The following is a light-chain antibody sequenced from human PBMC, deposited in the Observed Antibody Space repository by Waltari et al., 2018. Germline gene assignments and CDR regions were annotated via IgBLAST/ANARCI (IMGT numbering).Light chain of an antibody. J-gene: IGKJ1*01. CDR1: QSVSSS. Sequence: EIVLTQSPATLSLSPGERATLSCRASQSVSSSLAWYQQKPGQAPRLLIYGASNRATGIPARFSGSGSGTDVTLTIGSLEPEDFAVYYCQQRYNWWTFGQGTKVEIK. V-gene: IGKV3-11*01. CDR2: GAS. CDR3: QQRYNWWT.